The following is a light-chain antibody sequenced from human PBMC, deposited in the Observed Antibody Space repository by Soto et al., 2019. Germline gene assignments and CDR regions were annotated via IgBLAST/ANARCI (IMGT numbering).Light chain of an antibody. CDR3: QQYYSTPRT. CDR1: QSLFYSSKNKNY. Sequence: DIVMTQSPDSLAVSLGERATINCKSSQSLFYSSKNKNYLAWYQQKPGQPPKLLIYWASTRESGVPDRFSGSGSGTDFTLTISRLQAEDVAVYYCQQYYSTPRTFGQGTKVEIK. J-gene: IGKJ1*01. CDR2: WAS. V-gene: IGKV4-1*01.